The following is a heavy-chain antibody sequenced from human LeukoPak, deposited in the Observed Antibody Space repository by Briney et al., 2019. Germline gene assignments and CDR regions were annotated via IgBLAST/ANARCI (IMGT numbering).Heavy chain of an antibody. Sequence: GGSLRLSCAASGFTFSSYEMNWVRQAPGKGLEWVSYISSSGSTIYYADSVKGRFTISRDNAKNSLYLQMNSLRAEDTAVYYCARSSGSYYNGAYYYYYYMDVWGKGTTVTVSS. CDR1: GFTFSSYE. D-gene: IGHD3-10*01. J-gene: IGHJ6*03. V-gene: IGHV3-48*03. CDR2: ISSSGSTI. CDR3: ARSSGSYYNGAYYYYYYMDV.